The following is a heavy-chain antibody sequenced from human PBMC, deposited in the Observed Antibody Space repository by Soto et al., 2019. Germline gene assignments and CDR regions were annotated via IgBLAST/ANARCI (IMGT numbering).Heavy chain of an antibody. CDR1: GGSISSSSYY. CDR2: IYYSGST. Sequence: QLQLQESGPGLVKPSETLSLTCTVSGGSISSSSYYWGWIRQPPGKGLEWIGSIYYSGSTYYNPSLKSRVTTSVDTSKNQFSLKLSSVTAADTAVYYCASGSIMITFGGVIATFDYWGQGTLVTVSS. J-gene: IGHJ4*02. CDR3: ASGSIMITFGGVIATFDY. D-gene: IGHD3-16*02. V-gene: IGHV4-39*01.